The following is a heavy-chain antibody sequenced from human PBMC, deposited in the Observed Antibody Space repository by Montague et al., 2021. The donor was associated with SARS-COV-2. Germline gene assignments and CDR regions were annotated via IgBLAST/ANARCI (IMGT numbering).Heavy chain of an antibody. Sequence: SLRLSCAASGFIFSRYCMSWVRQAPGKGLEWVANIKQDGSEKFYVDSVKGRFTISRDNAKNSLFLQINSQRAEDTAVYYCARVSGFWFGELPRDYFYGMDVWGQGSTVTVSS. CDR2: IKQDGSEK. CDR3: ARVSGFWFGELPRDYFYGMDV. D-gene: IGHD3-10*01. J-gene: IGHJ6*02. CDR1: GFIFSRYC. V-gene: IGHV3-7*01.